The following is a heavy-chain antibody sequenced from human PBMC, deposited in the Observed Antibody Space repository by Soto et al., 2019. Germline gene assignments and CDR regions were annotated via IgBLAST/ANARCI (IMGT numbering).Heavy chain of an antibody. CDR3: AKDYSGTGPTRYYYYGMDV. D-gene: IGHD3-10*01. CDR1: GFTFDDYT. CDR2: ISWDGGST. J-gene: IGHJ6*02. V-gene: IGHV3-43*01. Sequence: PGGSLRLSCAASGFTFDDYTTHWVRQAPGKGLEWVSLISWDGGSTYYADYVKGRFTISRDNSKNSLYLQMNSLRTEDNALYYCAKDYSGTGPTRYYYYGMDVWGQGTTVTVSS.